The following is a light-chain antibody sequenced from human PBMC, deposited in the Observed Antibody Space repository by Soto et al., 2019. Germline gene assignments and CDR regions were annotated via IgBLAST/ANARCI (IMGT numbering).Light chain of an antibody. Sequence: QSVLTQPPSASGTPGQRVTISCSGSSSNIGGNTVNWYQHLPGTAPKLLIHGDTLRPSGVPDRFSGSKSGTSASLAISGLQSEDEAEYYCATWDDSLNGLLFGGGTKLTVL. CDR3: ATWDDSLNGLL. CDR1: SSNIGGNT. CDR2: GDT. V-gene: IGLV1-44*01. J-gene: IGLJ2*01.